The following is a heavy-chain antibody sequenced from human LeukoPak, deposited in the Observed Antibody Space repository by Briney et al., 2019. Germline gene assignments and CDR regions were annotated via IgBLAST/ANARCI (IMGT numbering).Heavy chain of an antibody. J-gene: IGHJ4*02. CDR2: ISAYNGNT. CDR1: GGTFSSYA. Sequence: ASVKVSCKASGGTFSSYAISWVRQAPGQGLEWMGWISAYNGNTNYAQKLQGRVTMTTDTSTSTAYMELRSLRSDDTAVYYCARFEDTAMVYYFDYWGQGTLVTVSS. D-gene: IGHD5-18*01. CDR3: ARFEDTAMVYYFDY. V-gene: IGHV1-18*01.